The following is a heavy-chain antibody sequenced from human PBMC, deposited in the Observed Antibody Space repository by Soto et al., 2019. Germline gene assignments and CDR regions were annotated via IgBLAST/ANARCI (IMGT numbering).Heavy chain of an antibody. CDR2: ISYSGST. V-gene: IGHV4-31*03. J-gene: IGHJ5*02. Sequence: QVQLQEAGPGLVKPSQTLSLTCSVSGDSISRGFHYWSWIRQPPGKGLEWIGHISYSGSTFYNPSLKSRVAMSVDTSKNQFSLKLSSITAADTAVYYCARYSSSPNWFDPWGQGTLVTVSS. D-gene: IGHD6-13*01. CDR1: GDSISRGFHY. CDR3: ARYSSSPNWFDP.